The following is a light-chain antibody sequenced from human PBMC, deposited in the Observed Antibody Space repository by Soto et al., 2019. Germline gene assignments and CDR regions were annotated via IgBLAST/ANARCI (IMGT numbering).Light chain of an antibody. J-gene: IGKJ2*01. CDR1: QSVSSY. CDR2: DAS. CDR3: QQRPNWPRGT. Sequence: EIVLTQSPATLSLSPGERATLSCRASQSVSSYLAWYQQKPGQAPRLLIYDASNRATGIPARFSGSGSGTDFTLTISSLLPEDSAVYYCQQRPNWPRGTFGQGTKLEIK. V-gene: IGKV3-11*01.